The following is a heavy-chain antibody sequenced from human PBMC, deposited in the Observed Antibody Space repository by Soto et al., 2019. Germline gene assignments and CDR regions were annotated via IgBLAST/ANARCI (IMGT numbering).Heavy chain of an antibody. CDR1: GGSISSGGYS. CDR2: IYHSGST. J-gene: IGHJ4*02. V-gene: IGHV4-30-2*01. CDR3: ATAPGPY. Sequence: QLQLQESGSGLVKPSQTLSLTCAVSGGSISSGGYSWSWIRQPPGKGLEWIGYIYHSGSTYYNPSXXXRXSISVDRSKTQFSLKLSSVTAADTAVYYCATAPGPYWGQGTLVTVSS.